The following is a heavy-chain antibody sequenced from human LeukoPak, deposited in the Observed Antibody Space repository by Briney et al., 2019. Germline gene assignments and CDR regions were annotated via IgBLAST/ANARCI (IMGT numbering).Heavy chain of an antibody. CDR3: ANYTLRWYPTRPWFDY. J-gene: IGHJ4*02. CDR2: ISGSGGST. V-gene: IGHV3-23*01. Sequence: GGSLRLSCAASGFTFSSYAMSWVRQAPGKGLEWVSAISGSGGSTYYADSVKGRFTISRDNSKNTLYLQMNSLRAEDTAVYYCANYTLRWYPTRPWFDYWGQGTLVTVSS. CDR1: GFTFSSYA. D-gene: IGHD4-23*01.